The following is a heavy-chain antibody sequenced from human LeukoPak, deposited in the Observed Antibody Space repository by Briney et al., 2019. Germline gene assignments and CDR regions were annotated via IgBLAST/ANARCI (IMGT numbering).Heavy chain of an antibody. V-gene: IGHV4-59*01. Sequence: PSETLSLTCTVSGGSISSYYWSWIRQPPGKGLEWIGYIYYSGSTNYNPSLKSRVTISVDTSKNQFSLKLSSVTAADTAVYYCAGGVDTAMVEGGDAFDIWGQGTMVTVSS. CDR3: AGGVDTAMVEGGDAFDI. J-gene: IGHJ3*02. CDR1: GGSISSYY. D-gene: IGHD5-18*01. CDR2: IYYSGST.